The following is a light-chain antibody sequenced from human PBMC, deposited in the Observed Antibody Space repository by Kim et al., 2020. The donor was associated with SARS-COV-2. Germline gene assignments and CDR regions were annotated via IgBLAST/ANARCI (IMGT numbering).Light chain of an antibody. CDR1: SAYNR. Sequence: VSGSPRQSITSSCTGSSAYNRFSWYQQHPGKAPKLMIYDVTNRPSGVSNRFSGSKSGNTASLTISGLQAEDEADYYCSSYTSSSTLFGGGTQLTVL. CDR2: DVT. CDR3: SSYTSSSTL. V-gene: IGLV2-14*03. J-gene: IGLJ2*01.